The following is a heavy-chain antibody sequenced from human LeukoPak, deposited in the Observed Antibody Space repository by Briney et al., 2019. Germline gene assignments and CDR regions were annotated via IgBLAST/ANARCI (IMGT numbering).Heavy chain of an antibody. CDR2: INPNSGGT. J-gene: IGHJ5*02. V-gene: IGHV1-2*04. D-gene: IGHD6-13*01. Sequence: ASVNVSCKASGYTFTGYYMHWVRQAPGQGLEWMGWINPNSGGTNYAQKFQGWVTMTRDTSISTAYMELSRLRSDDTAVYYCAYSSSWYNWFDPWGQGTLVTVSS. CDR3: AYSSSWYNWFDP. CDR1: GYTFTGYY.